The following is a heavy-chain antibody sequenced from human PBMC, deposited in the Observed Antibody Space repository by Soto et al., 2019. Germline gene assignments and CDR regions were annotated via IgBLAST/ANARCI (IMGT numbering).Heavy chain of an antibody. Sequence: QVQLQQWGAGLLKPSETLSLTCAVYGGSFSGYYWSWIRHPPGKGLEWMGEINLSGSTTYNPSLKSRVTISVDTSKNQFSLKLSSVTAADTAVYYCARVKGSYYGYWGQGTLVTVSS. D-gene: IGHD3-10*01. CDR2: INLSGST. CDR1: GGSFSGYY. CDR3: ARVKGSYYGY. V-gene: IGHV4-34*01. J-gene: IGHJ4*02.